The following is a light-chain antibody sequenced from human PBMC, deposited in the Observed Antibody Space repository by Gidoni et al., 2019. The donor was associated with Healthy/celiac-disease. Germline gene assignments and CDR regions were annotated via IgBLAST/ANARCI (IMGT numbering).Light chain of an antibody. Sequence: DIQMIPSPSSLSASVGDRVTITCQASQDISNYLNWYQQKPGKAPKLLIYDASNLETGVPSRFSGSGSGTDFTFTISSLQPEDIATYYCQQYDNLPITFGPGTKVDIK. J-gene: IGKJ3*01. CDR1: QDISNY. CDR2: DAS. V-gene: IGKV1-33*01. CDR3: QQYDNLPIT.